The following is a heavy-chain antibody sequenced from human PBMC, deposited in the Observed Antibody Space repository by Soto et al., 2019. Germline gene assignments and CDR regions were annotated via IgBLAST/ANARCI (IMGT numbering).Heavy chain of an antibody. D-gene: IGHD3-3*01. V-gene: IGHV1-58*02. Sequence: GASVKVSCKASGFTFTSSAMQWVRQARGQRLEWIGWIVVGSGNTNYAQKFQERVTITRDMSTSTAYMELSSLRSEDTAVYYCAAEPYYDFWAPLDAFDIWGQGTMVTVSS. CDR2: IVVGSGNT. CDR3: AAEPYYDFWAPLDAFDI. J-gene: IGHJ3*02. CDR1: GFTFTSSA.